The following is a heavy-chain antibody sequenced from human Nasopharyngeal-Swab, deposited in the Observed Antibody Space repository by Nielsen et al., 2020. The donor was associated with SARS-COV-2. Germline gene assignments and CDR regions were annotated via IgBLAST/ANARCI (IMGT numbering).Heavy chain of an antibody. Sequence: WIRQPPGKGLEWIGYIYYSGSTYYNPSLKSRVTISVDTSKNQFSLKLSSVNAADTAVYYCARGGAARPGFDYWGQGTLVTVSS. V-gene: IGHV4-31*02. CDR3: ARGGAARPGFDY. CDR2: IYYSGST. J-gene: IGHJ4*02. D-gene: IGHD6-6*01.